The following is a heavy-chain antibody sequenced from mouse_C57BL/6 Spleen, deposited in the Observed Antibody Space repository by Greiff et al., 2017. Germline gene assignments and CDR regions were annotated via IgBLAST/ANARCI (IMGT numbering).Heavy chain of an antibody. CDR2: IRLKSDNYAT. CDR3: TAEEEFYFDY. V-gene: IGHV6-3*01. Sequence: DVMLVESGGGLVQPGGSMKLSCVASGFTFSNYWMNWVRQSPEKGLEWVAQIRLKSDNYATHYAESVKGRFTISRDDSKSSVYLQMNNLRAEDTGIYYCTAEEEFYFDYWGQGTTLTVSS. J-gene: IGHJ2*01. CDR1: GFTFSNYW.